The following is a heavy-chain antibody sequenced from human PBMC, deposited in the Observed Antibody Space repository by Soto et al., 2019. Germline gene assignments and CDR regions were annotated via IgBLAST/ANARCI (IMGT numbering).Heavy chain of an antibody. V-gene: IGHV3-30*18. CDR2: ISYDGSHK. CDR1: GFTFSNYG. J-gene: IGHJ4*02. CDR3: AKDAPLQYTSGWQNYFDY. D-gene: IGHD6-19*01. Sequence: QVQLVESGGGVVQPGRSLRVSCAASGFTFSNYGMHWVRQAQGKGLEWVAVISYDGSHKYYADSVKGRFTISRDNSDNTLYLQMNRLGPEDTAVYYCAKDAPLQYTSGWQNYFDYWGQGTLVTVSS.